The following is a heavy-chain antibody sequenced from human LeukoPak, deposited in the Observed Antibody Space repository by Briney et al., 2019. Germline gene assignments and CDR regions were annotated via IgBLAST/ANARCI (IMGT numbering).Heavy chain of an antibody. J-gene: IGHJ4*02. CDR2: ISAYNGNT. CDR1: GYTFTSYG. V-gene: IGHV1-18*01. Sequence: WASVTLSCKASGYTFTSYGISWVRQAPGQGLEWMGWISAYNGNTNYAQNLQGRVTMTTDTSTSTAYTEQRSLRSAAKAVDYCASHGHQRTFDYWGQGPLVTVSS. CDR3: ASHGHQRTFDY.